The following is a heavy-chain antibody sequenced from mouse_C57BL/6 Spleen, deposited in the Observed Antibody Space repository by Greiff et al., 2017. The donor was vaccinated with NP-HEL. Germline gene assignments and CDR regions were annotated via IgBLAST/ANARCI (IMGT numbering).Heavy chain of an antibody. J-gene: IGHJ2*01. CDR1: GYAFSSSW. Sequence: VQLKQSGPELVKPGASVKISCKASGYAFSSSWMNWVKQRPGKGLEWIGRIYPGDGDTNYNGKFKGKATLTADKSSSTAYMQLSSLTSEDSAVYFCALEGDYGSSYGYWGQGTTLTVSS. D-gene: IGHD1-1*01. CDR2: IYPGDGDT. CDR3: ALEGDYGSSYGY. V-gene: IGHV1-82*01.